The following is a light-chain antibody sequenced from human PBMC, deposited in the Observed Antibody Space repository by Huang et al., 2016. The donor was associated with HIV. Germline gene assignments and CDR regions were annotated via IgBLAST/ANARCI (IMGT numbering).Light chain of an antibody. Sequence: EIVMTQSPATLSVSPGQRVTLSCRANRSVSTNLAWYQQRHGQAPRLLIYGSSTRAPGIPARFSGSGSGTDFSLTISSLQSEDFARYYCHQYNNWLLSFGGGTRV. CDR2: GSS. CDR3: HQYNNWLLS. J-gene: IGKJ4*01. CDR1: RSVSTN. V-gene: IGKV3-15*01.